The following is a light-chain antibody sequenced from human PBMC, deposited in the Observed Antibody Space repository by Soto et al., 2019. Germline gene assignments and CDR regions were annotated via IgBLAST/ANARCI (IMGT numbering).Light chain of an antibody. CDR1: QSLLHSNGYNY. CDR3: MQALQTPYT. V-gene: IGKV2-28*01. J-gene: IGKJ2*01. Sequence: DIVMTQSPLSLPVTPGEPASISCRSSQSLLHSNGYNYLDWYLQKPGQSPQLLIYLGSNRASGVPDWFSDSGSGTDCTLKISRVEAEDVGVYYCMQALQTPYTFGQGTKLEIK. CDR2: LGS.